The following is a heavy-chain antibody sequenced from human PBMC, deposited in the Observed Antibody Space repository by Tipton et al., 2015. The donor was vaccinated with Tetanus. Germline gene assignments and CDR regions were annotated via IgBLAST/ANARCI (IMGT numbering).Heavy chain of an antibody. CDR3: SRSAVNWFDP. Sequence: TLSLTCTVSGGSLSSGTVYWDWIRQPPGKPLEWIGNIYYTGSTLQNPSLKSRVTMSLDRSKNQFYLEVRSVTAADTAVYYCSRSAVNWFDPWGQGTLVTVSS. V-gene: IGHV4-39*01. J-gene: IGHJ5*02. CDR1: GGSLSSGTVY. CDR2: IYYTGST.